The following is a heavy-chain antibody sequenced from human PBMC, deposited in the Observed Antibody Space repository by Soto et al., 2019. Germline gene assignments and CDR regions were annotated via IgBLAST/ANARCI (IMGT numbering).Heavy chain of an antibody. V-gene: IGHV4-39*01. Sequence: SETLSLTCTVSGGSISSSSYYWGWIRQPPGKGLEWIGSIYYSGSTYYNPSLKSRVTISVDTSKNQFSLKLSSVTAADTAVYYCAGLGIAAAGTVSGYRVIGAFDIWGQGTMVTVSS. D-gene: IGHD6-13*01. J-gene: IGHJ3*02. CDR2: IYYSGST. CDR3: AGLGIAAAGTVSGYRVIGAFDI. CDR1: GGSISSSSYY.